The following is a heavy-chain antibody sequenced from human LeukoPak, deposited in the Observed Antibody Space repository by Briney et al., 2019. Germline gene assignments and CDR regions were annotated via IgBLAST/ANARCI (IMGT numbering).Heavy chain of an antibody. CDR1: GFTLSSYA. CDR2: ISYDGSNK. CDR3: AERAYY. J-gene: IGHJ4*02. V-gene: IGHV3-30*04. Sequence: PGRSLRLSCAASGFTLSSYAMHWVRQAPGKGLEWVAVISYDGSNKYYADSVKGRFTISRDNSKNTLYLQMNSLRAEDTAVYYCAERAYYWGQGTLVTVSS.